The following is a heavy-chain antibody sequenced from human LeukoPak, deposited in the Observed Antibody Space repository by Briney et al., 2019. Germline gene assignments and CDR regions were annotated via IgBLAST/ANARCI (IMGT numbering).Heavy chain of an antibody. CDR1: GGSVSRDSYY. J-gene: IGHJ6*02. Sequence: PSETLSLTCTVSGGSVSRDSYYWSWIRQPPGKGLEWIGYIYYSGSSNYNPSLKSRVTISVDTSKNQVSLKLSSVIAADTAVYYCARHGPLYEYFYYNMDVWGQGTTVTVSS. CDR3: ARHGPLYEYFYYNMDV. D-gene: IGHD5/OR15-5a*01. V-gene: IGHV4-61*01. CDR2: IYYSGSS.